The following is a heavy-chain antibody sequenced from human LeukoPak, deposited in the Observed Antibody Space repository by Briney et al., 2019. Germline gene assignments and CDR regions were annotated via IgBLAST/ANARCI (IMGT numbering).Heavy chain of an antibody. CDR3: ANNYYDSKGSFDY. CDR1: GFTFSSYA. D-gene: IGHD3-22*01. Sequence: GRSLRLSCAASGFTFSSYAMHWVRQAPGKGLEWVAFIRYDGSNKYYADSVKGRFTISRDNSKNTLYLQMNSLRVEDTAVYYCANNYYDSKGSFDYWGQGTLVTVSS. V-gene: IGHV3-30*04. CDR2: IRYDGSNK. J-gene: IGHJ4*02.